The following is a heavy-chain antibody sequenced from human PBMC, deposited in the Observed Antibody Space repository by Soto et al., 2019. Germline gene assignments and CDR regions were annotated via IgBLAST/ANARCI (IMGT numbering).Heavy chain of an antibody. CDR3: ARTTDWFDP. CDR2: IYYGGRT. D-gene: IGHD1-1*01. J-gene: IGHJ5*02. CDR1: GVSVSTNTQY. Sequence: SQTLSLTCTVSGVSVSTNTQYWGWIRQSPGKGLEWIGSIYYGGRTYYNPSLKSRVTIXXXXSXNXLXLRXXSVTAADTGVYYCARTTDWFDPWGQGTLVTVSS. V-gene: IGHV4-39*06.